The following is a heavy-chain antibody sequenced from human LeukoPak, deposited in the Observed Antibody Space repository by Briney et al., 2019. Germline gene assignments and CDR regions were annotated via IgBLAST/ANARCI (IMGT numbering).Heavy chain of an antibody. CDR2: ISYGGNT. V-gene: IGHV4-30-2*05. CDR1: GGSISSGGYS. D-gene: IGHD5-12*01. CDR3: ARAPVATPSEFDY. J-gene: IGHJ4*02. Sequence: SETLSLTCTVSGGSISSGGYSWSWIRQPPGKGLEWIGYISYGGNTYYNPSLKSRVAISADTPKNQFSLKLSFTTAADTAVYYCARAPVATPSEFDYWGQGTLVTVSS.